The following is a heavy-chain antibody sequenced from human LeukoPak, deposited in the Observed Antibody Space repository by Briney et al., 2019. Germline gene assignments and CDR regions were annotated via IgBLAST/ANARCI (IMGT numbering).Heavy chain of an antibody. V-gene: IGHV3-33*01. CDR2: IWYDGSNK. D-gene: IGHD3-9*01. CDR3: ARDYYDILTGYPTGRFDY. Sequence: PGGSLRLSCAASGFTLSSYGMHWVRQAPGKGLEWVAVIWYDGSNKYYADSVKGRFTISRDNSKNTLYLQMNSLRAEDTAVYYCARDYYDILTGYPTGRFDYWGQGTLVTVSS. J-gene: IGHJ4*02. CDR1: GFTLSSYG.